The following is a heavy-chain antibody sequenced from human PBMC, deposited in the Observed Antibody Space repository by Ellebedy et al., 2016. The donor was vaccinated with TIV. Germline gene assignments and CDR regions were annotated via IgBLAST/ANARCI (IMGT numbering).Heavy chain of an antibody. CDR1: GFAFNSYS. J-gene: IGHJ4*02. CDR2: INTDSSTI. Sequence: PGGSLRLSCAASGFAFNSYSVNWVRQAPGKGLHWLSYINTDSSTIDYADSVKGRFTISRDNAKNSLYLQMNSLRAEDTAIYYCAKDSGKYGWNSEYWGQGTQVTVSS. V-gene: IGHV3-48*04. D-gene: IGHD3-10*01. CDR3: AKDSGKYGWNSEY.